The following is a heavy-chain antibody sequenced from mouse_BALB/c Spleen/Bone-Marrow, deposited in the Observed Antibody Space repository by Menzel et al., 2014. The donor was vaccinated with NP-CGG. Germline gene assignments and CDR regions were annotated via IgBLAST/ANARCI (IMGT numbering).Heavy chain of an antibody. D-gene: IGHD2-4*01. V-gene: IGHV14-3*02. CDR1: GFNTKDTY. J-gene: IGHJ2*01. Sequence: EVHLVESGAELVKPGASVKLSCTASGFNTKDTYMHWVKPRPEQGLEWIGRIDPANGNTKYDPKFQGKATITADTSSNTAYLQLSSLTAEDTAVYYCARLMTTDYWGQGTTLTVSS. CDR3: ARLMTTDY. CDR2: IDPANGNT.